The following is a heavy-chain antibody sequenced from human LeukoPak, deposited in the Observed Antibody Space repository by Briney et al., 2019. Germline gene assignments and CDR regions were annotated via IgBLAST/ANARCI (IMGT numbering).Heavy chain of an antibody. J-gene: IGHJ6*03. D-gene: IGHD3-9*01. CDR2: IRSKANSYAT. Sequence: GGSLRLSCAASGFTFSGSAMHWVRQASGKGLEWVGRIRSKANSYATAYAASVKGRFTISRDDSKNTAYLQMNSLKTEDTAVYYCTAEALRYFDWLTHYYYYYMDVWGKGTTVTVSS. CDR3: TAEALRYFDWLTHYYYYYMDV. V-gene: IGHV3-73*01. CDR1: GFTFSGSA.